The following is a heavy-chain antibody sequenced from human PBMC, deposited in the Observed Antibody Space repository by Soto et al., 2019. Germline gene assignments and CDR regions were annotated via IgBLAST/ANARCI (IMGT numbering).Heavy chain of an antibody. CDR2: INRRGNT. CDR1: GRSFSGYS. J-gene: IGHJ5*01. CDR3: ARATTRRKQIVVASPTAAYIDS. Sequence: PETLSLTCAVYGRSFSGYSWTWIRQAPGKGLEWIGEINRRGNTNYNPSLRSRVTISKDASKNQFSLKLRSVTAADAAIYFCARATTRRKQIVVASPTAAYIDSW. D-gene: IGHD2-21*01. V-gene: IGHV4-34*01.